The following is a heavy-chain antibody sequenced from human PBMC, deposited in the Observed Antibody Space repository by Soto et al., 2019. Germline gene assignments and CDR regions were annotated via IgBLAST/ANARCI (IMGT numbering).Heavy chain of an antibody. V-gene: IGHV4-39*01. Sequence: QLQLQESGPGLVEPSETLSLTCTVAGGSISSSSDYWGWIRQPPGKGLEWIGRIYYCGRTYYNPPRKSRVTISVDTSKNQFSLKLSSVTAADTAVYYCARGETDSSGYPSDYWGQGTLVTVSS. J-gene: IGHJ4*02. D-gene: IGHD3-22*01. CDR2: IYYCGRT. CDR3: ARGETDSSGYPSDY. CDR1: GGSISSSSDY.